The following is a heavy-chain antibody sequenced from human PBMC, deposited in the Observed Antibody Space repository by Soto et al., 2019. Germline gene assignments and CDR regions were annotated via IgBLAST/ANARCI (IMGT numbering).Heavy chain of an antibody. CDR2: ISGSGGST. D-gene: IGHD6-13*01. CDR3: AKGVAAAGTTTDY. V-gene: IGHV3-23*01. CDR1: GFTFSSYA. J-gene: IGHJ4*02. Sequence: GGSLRLSCAASGFTFSSYAMSWVRQAPGKGLEWVLAISGSGGSTYYADSVKGLFTISRDNSKNTLYLQMNSLRAEDTAVYYCAKGVAAAGTTTDYWGQGTLVTVSS.